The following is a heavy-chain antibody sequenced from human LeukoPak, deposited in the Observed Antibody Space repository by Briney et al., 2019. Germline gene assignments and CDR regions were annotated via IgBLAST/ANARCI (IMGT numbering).Heavy chain of an antibody. CDR3: VKDGGMAKIFDF. V-gene: IGHV3-64D*09. Sequence: GGSLRLSCSASGFTFSTSAMHWVRQAPGKGLEYVSFITYNGGSTYNADSVKGRFTISRDNSRNTLYLQMSSLRAEDTAVYHCVKDGGMAKIFDFWGQGTLVTVSS. CDR1: GFTFSTSA. D-gene: IGHD5-24*01. J-gene: IGHJ4*02. CDR2: ITYNGGST.